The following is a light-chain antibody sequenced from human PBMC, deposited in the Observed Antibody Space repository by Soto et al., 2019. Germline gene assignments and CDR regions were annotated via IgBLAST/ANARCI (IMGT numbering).Light chain of an antibody. Sequence: DIQLTQSPSFLSPSIGESVTITCRASQVISTSLAWYQVKPGKAPKLLIYAASTLESGVPSRFSATVSGTEFSLTITSLQPEDVATYYCQKYNSAPITFGQGTRLEIK. CDR2: AAS. J-gene: IGKJ5*01. CDR1: QVISTS. CDR3: QKYNSAPIT. V-gene: IGKV1-9*01.